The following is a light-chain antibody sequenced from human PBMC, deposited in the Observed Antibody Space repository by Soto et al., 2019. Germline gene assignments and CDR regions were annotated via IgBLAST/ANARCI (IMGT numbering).Light chain of an antibody. V-gene: IGKV3-11*01. J-gene: IGKJ4*01. CDR2: DAS. CDR1: QGVSSY. Sequence: EIMLTQSPATQSLSLGERATLSCRASQGVSSYLAWYQQKPGQAPRLLIYDASNRATGIPARFSGSGSGTDLTLTISILEPEDFAVYYCQQCGNWPLTFVGGTKV. CDR3: QQCGNWPLT.